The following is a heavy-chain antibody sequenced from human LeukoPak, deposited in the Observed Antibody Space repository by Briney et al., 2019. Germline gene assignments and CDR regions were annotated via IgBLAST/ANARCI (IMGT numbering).Heavy chain of an antibody. CDR2: IYYSGST. CDR1: GGSISSYY. Sequence: SETLSLTCTVSGGSISSYYWSWIRQPPGKGLEWIGYIYYSGSTNYNPSLKSRVTISVDTSKNQFSLKLSSVTAADTAVYYCAGRMGGSGFDPWGQGTLVTVSS. J-gene: IGHJ5*02. V-gene: IGHV4-59*08. D-gene: IGHD3-10*01. CDR3: AGRMGGSGFDP.